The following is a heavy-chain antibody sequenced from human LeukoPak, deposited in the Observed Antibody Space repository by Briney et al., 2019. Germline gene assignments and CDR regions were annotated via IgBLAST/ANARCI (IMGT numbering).Heavy chain of an antibody. CDR3: ARDFSYLGAFDI. CDR1: GYTFTSYD. V-gene: IGHV1-8*01. CDR2: MNPNSGNT. J-gene: IGHJ3*02. D-gene: IGHD1-26*01. Sequence: ASVKVSCKASGYTFTSYDINWVRQATGQGLEWMGWMNPNSGNTGYAQKFQGRVTMTRNTSISTAYMELSSLRSEDTAVYYCARDFSYLGAFDIWGQATMVTVSS.